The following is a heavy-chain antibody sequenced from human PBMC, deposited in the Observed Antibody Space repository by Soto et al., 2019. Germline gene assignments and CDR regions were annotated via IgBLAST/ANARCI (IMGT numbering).Heavy chain of an antibody. D-gene: IGHD3-9*01. J-gene: IGHJ5*02. CDR2: IWYDGSNK. CDR1: GFTFSSYG. CDR3: ARSGRALRYFPANWFDP. V-gene: IGHV3-33*01. Sequence: PGGSLRLSCAASGFTFSSYGMHWVRQAPGKGLEWVAVIWYDGSNKYYADSVKGRFTISRDNSKNTLYLQMNSLRAEDTAVYYCARSGRALRYFPANWFDPWGQGTLVTVSS.